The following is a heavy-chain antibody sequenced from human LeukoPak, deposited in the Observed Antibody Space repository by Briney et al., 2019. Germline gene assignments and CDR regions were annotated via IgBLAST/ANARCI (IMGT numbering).Heavy chain of an antibody. J-gene: IGHJ4*02. CDR3: TRVAERETGGRLFDY. D-gene: IGHD2-21*01. CDR2: IYYSGST. Sequence: PSETLSLTCTVSGGSISSSSYYWGWIRQSPGKGLEWIGSIYYSGSTYYNPSLKSRVTISLDTSNNQFSLRLTSVTAADTAVYYCTRVAERETGGRLFDYWGQGTLVTVSS. CDR1: GGSISSSSYY. V-gene: IGHV4-39*07.